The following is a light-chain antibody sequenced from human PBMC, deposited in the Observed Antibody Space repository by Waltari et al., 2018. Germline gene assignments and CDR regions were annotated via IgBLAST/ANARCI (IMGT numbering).Light chain of an antibody. J-gene: IGKJ1*01. CDR3: QQYNSYSPWT. CDR1: QSINNW. V-gene: IGKV1-5*03. Sequence: DMQMTQSPSTLSASVGDRVTITCRASQSINNWLAWYQQKPGKAPKLLIYKASTLESGVPSRLSGIGSGTEFTLTISSLQPDDFATYYCQQYNSYSPWTFGQGTKVEIK. CDR2: KAS.